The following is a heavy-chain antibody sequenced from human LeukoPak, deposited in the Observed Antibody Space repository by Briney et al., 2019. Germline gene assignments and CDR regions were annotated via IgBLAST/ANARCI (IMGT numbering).Heavy chain of an antibody. V-gene: IGHV3-48*01. J-gene: IGHJ4*02. CDR1: GFTFSTSS. CDR3: AKDPHIAVAGTD. CDR2: IDRNSATI. D-gene: IGHD6-19*01. Sequence: PGGSLRLSCVDSGFTFSTSSMSWVRQAPGKGLEWVSYIDRNSATIYYADSVRGRFTISRDNSKNTLYLQMNSLRAEDTAVYYCAKDPHIAVAGTDWGQGTLVTVSS.